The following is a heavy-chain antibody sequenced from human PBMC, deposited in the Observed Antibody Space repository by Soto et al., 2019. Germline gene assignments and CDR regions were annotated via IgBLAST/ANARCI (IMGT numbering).Heavy chain of an antibody. CDR3: AREHGSGSYYENYYYYGMDV. Sequence: GGSLRLSCAASGFTFSSYSMNWVRQAPGKGLEWVSSISSSSSYIYYADSVKGRFTISRDNAKNSLYLQMNSLRAEDTAVYYCAREHGSGSYYENYYYYGMDVWGQGTTVTVSS. CDR1: GFTFSSYS. CDR2: ISSSSSYI. D-gene: IGHD3-10*01. J-gene: IGHJ6*02. V-gene: IGHV3-21*01.